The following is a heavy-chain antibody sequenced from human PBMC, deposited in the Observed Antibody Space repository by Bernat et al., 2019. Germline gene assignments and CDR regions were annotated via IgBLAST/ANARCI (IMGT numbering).Heavy chain of an antibody. V-gene: IGHV6-1*01. CDR3: ARAPHDCGGNHLPYYYYYGMDV. Sequence: QVQLQQSGPGLVKPSQTLSLTCAISGDSVSSNSAAWNWIRQSPSRGLEWLGRTYYRSKWYNDYAVSVKSRITINPDTSKNQFSLQLNSVTPEDTAVYYCARAPHDCGGNHLPYYYYYGMDVWGQGTTVTVSS. CDR2: TYYRSKWYN. D-gene: IGHD4-17*01. CDR1: GDSVSSNSAA. J-gene: IGHJ6*02.